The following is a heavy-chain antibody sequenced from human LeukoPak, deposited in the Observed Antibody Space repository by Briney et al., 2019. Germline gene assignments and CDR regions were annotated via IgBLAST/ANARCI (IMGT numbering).Heavy chain of an antibody. CDR1: GGSISSGDYY. CDR2: MYYSGST. D-gene: IGHD3-22*01. CDR3: ARPCYYGSRIDP. V-gene: IGHV4-30-4*01. Sequence: SETLSLTCTVSGGSISSGDYYWSWIRQPPGKGLEWIAYMYYSGSTYYNPSLKSRVTMSADTSKNQLSLKLSSVTAADTAVYYCARPCYYGSRIDPWGQGILVTVSS. J-gene: IGHJ5*02.